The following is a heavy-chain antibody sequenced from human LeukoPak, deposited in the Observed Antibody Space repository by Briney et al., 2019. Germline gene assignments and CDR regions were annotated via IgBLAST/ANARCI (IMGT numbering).Heavy chain of an antibody. D-gene: IGHD3-22*01. V-gene: IGHV4-39*01. CDR3: ARRRDYYDSSGYYRVRYYYMDV. CDR1: GGSISSSSYY. Sequence: TSETLSLTCTVSGGSISSSSYYWGWIRQPPGKGLEWIGSIYYSGSTYYNPSLKSRVTISVDTSKNQFSLKLSSVTAADTAVYYCARRRDYYDSSGYYRVRYYYMDVWGKGTTVTISS. J-gene: IGHJ6*03. CDR2: IYYSGST.